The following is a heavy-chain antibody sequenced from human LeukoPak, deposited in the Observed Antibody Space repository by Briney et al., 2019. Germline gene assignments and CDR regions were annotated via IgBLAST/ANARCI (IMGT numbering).Heavy chain of an antibody. D-gene: IGHD3-22*01. CDR1: GYTFTSYD. CDR3: ARGDSHYYDSSGYYSGFDY. CDR2: MNPNSGNT. V-gene: IGHV1-8*01. Sequence: ASVKVSCKASGYTFTSYDINWVRQATGQGLEWMGWMNPNSGNTGYAQKFQGRVTMTRNTSISTAYMELSSLRSEDTAVYYCARGDSHYYDSSGYYSGFDYWGQGTLDTVSS. J-gene: IGHJ4*02.